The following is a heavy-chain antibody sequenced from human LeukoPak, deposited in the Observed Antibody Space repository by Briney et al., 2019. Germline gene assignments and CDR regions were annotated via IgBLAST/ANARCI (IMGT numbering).Heavy chain of an antibody. J-gene: IGHJ4*02. Sequence: SQTLSLTCSVSGGSISSGDYFWTWIRQPPGKGLEYIGYIYYSGTTHYNPSLKSRITMSVDMSANQFSLRLTSVSAADTAVYYCTRAYWIGFHFDSWGQGILVSVSS. CDR2: IYYSGTT. CDR3: TRAYWIGFHFDS. D-gene: IGHD3-3*01. V-gene: IGHV4-30-4*01. CDR1: GGSISSGDYF.